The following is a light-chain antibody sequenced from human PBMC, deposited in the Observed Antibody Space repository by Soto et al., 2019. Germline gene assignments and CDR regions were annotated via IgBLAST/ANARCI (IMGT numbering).Light chain of an antibody. CDR3: CSYAGSCPFV. CDR2: DVD. CDR1: SSDVGNYNF. V-gene: IGLV2-11*01. Sequence: QSALTQPRSVSGSPGQTVTISCTGTSSDVGNYNFVSWYQHHPGKAPKLMIYDVDKRPSGVPVRFSGSKSGNTASLTISGLQAEDDAYYYCCSYAGSCPFVFGTGTKLTVL. J-gene: IGLJ1*01.